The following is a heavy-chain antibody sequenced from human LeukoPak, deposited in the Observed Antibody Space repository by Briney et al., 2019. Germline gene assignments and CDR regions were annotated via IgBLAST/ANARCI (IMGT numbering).Heavy chain of an antibody. CDR2: IKQDGSEK. CDR1: GFTFSSYW. Sequence: GGSLRLSCAASGFTFSSYWMSWVRQAPGKGLEWVANIKQDGSEKYYVDSVKGRFTISRDNAKNSLYLQMNSLRAEDTAVYYCARKNYGDYVLGAFDIWGQGTMVTVSS. CDR3: ARKNYGDYVLGAFDI. D-gene: IGHD4-17*01. J-gene: IGHJ3*02. V-gene: IGHV3-7*01.